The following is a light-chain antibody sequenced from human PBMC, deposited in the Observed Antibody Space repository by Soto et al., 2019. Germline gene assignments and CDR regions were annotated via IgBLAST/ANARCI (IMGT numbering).Light chain of an antibody. Sequence: DIQMTQSPSTLSASVGDRVTITCRASQSISSWLTWYQQKPGKAPKLLIYKASSLESGVPSRFSGSGSGTEFTLTISSLQPDDLATYYCQQYYNYPRTFGQGTQVEIK. CDR3: QQYYNYPRT. J-gene: IGKJ1*01. V-gene: IGKV1-5*03. CDR1: QSISSW. CDR2: KAS.